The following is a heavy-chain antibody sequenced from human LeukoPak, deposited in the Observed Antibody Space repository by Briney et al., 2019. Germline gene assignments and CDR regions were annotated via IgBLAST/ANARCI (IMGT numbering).Heavy chain of an antibody. CDR1: GFTFSSYG. V-gene: IGHV3-30*18. J-gene: IGHJ6*02. CDR3: AKGDAVDTAMVRNYYYGMDV. D-gene: IGHD5-18*01. Sequence: GGSLSLSCAASGFTFSSYGMHWVRQAPGKGLEWVAVISYDGSNKYYADSVKGRFTISRDNSKNTLYLQMNSLRAEDTAVYYCAKGDAVDTAMVRNYYYGMDVWGQGTTVTVSS. CDR2: ISYDGSNK.